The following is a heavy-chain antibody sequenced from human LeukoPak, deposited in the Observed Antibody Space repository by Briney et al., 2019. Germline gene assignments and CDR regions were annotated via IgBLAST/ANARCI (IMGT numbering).Heavy chain of an antibody. CDR3: AKWGDYDVLTGYYVSDY. V-gene: IGHV3-9*01. CDR1: EFTFDDYA. Sequence: GRSLRLSCAASEFTFDDYAMHWVRQAPGKGLEWVSGISWNSGSIGYADSVKGRFTISRDNAKNSLYLQMNSLRAEDTAVYYCAKWGDYDVLTGYYVSDYWGQGTLVTVSS. D-gene: IGHD3-9*01. CDR2: ISWNSGSI. J-gene: IGHJ4*02.